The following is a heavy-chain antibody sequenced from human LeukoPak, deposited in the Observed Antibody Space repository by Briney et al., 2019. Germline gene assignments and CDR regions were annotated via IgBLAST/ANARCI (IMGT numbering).Heavy chain of an antibody. V-gene: IGHV3-53*01. CDR3: TAESPSWLHFAH. CDR2: LYPRGDT. J-gene: IGHJ4*02. CDR1: WFSVSSWY. D-gene: IGHD6-13*01. Sequence: PGGSLRLSWAASWFSVSSWYMAWVRQAPGKGLDWVSTLYPRGDTYYADSVKGRFIITRDYSKNTLYLQVNDVIAGDTAISYGTAESPSWLHFAHWGQGTLFTVS.